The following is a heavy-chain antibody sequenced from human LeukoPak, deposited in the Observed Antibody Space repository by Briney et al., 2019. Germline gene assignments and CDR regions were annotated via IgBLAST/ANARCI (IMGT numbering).Heavy chain of an antibody. J-gene: IGHJ4*02. Sequence: PSETLSLTCTVAGGSISSYYWSWIRRPPGKGLEWIGYIYYSGSTNYNPSLNSRATISVDTSKNQFPLKLSSVTAADTAVYYCARSRRGTVYYFDYWGQGTLVTVSS. CDR1: GGSISSYY. V-gene: IGHV4-59*01. CDR2: IYYSGST. D-gene: IGHD3-10*01. CDR3: ARSRRGTVYYFDY.